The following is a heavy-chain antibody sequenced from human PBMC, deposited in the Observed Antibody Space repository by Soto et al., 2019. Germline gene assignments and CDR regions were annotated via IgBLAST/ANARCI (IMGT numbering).Heavy chain of an antibody. CDR2: ISAYNGNT. J-gene: IGHJ6*02. Sequence: ASVKVSCKASGYTFTSYGISWVRQAPGQGLEWMGWISAYNGNTNYAQKLQGRVTMTTDTPTSTAYMELRSLRADDTAVYYCARVFKVSYGSGSYSNIYDYYGMDVWG. D-gene: IGHD3-10*01. CDR3: ARVFKVSYGSGSYSNIYDYYGMDV. V-gene: IGHV1-18*04. CDR1: GYTFTSYG.